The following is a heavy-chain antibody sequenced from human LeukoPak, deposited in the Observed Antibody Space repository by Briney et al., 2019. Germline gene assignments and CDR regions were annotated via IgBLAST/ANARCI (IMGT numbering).Heavy chain of an antibody. D-gene: IGHD3-22*01. J-gene: IGHJ3*02. Sequence: GGSLRLSCAASGFTFSSYAMSWVRQAPGKGLEWVSAISGSGGSTYYADSVKGRFTISRDNSENTLYLQMNSLRAEDTAVYYCAKGSAIVVVNDAFDIWGQGTMVTVSS. CDR2: ISGSGGST. V-gene: IGHV3-23*01. CDR1: GFTFSSYA. CDR3: AKGSAIVVVNDAFDI.